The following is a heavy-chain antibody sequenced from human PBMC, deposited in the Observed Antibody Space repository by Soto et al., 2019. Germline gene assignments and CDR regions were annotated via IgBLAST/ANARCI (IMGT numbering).Heavy chain of an antibody. D-gene: IGHD5-18*01. V-gene: IGHV3-33*01. CDR1: GFTFSSYG. CDR2: IWYDGSNK. CDR3: ARDEDSYGPMDY. J-gene: IGHJ4*02. Sequence: GGSLRLSCAASGFTFSSYGMHWVRQAPGKGLEWVAVIWYDGSNKYYADSVKGRFTISRDNSKNTLYLQMNSLRAEDTAVYYCARDEDSYGPMDYWGQGTLVTVSS.